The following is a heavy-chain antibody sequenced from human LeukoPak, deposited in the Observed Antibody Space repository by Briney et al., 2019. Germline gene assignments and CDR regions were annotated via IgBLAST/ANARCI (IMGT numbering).Heavy chain of an antibody. CDR3: ARDRLNLVTIFGVVTKHDAFDI. V-gene: IGHV1-2*02. D-gene: IGHD3-3*01. CDR2: INPNSGGT. J-gene: IGHJ3*02. Sequence: ASVKVSCKASGYTFTGYYMHWVRQAPGQGLEWMGWINPNSGGTNYAQKFQGRVTMTRDTSISAAYMELSRLRSDDTAVYYCARDRLNLVTIFGVVTKHDAFDIWGQGTMVTVSS. CDR1: GYTFTGYY.